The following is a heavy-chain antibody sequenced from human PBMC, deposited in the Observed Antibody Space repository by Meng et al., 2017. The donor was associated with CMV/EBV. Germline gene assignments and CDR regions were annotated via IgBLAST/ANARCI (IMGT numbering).Heavy chain of an antibody. D-gene: IGHD7-27*01. Sequence: KVSCKGSGYKFSDYWIAWVRQMPGKGLEWMGNIYPGDSDTRYSPSFQGQVTISADKSISTAYLQWSSLKASDTAMYYCARGPGDMDYWGQGTLVTVSS. CDR3: ARGPGDMDY. J-gene: IGHJ4*02. CDR2: IYPGDSDT. CDR1: GYKFSDYW. V-gene: IGHV5-51*01.